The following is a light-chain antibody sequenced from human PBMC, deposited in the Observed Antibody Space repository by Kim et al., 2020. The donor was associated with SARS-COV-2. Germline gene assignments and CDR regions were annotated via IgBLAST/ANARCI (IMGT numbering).Light chain of an antibody. Sequence: QSAPTQPASVSGSPGQSITISCTGTSSDVGSYNLVSWYQQHPGKAPKLMIYEVSKRPSGVSNRFSGSKSGNTASLTISGLQAEDEADYYCCSYAGSSTNWVFGGGTKLTVL. CDR2: EVS. V-gene: IGLV2-23*02. J-gene: IGLJ3*02. CDR3: CSYAGSSTNWV. CDR1: SSDVGSYNL.